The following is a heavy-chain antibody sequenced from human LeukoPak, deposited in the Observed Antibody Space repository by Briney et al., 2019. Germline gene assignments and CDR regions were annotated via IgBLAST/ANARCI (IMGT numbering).Heavy chain of an antibody. Sequence: GGSLRLSCAASGFTFSSYAIHWVRQAPGKGLEWVSAVSGSGGTTHYADSAKGRFTISRGNSKNTLYLQLNSLRAEDTAVYYCAKLLRAGRLLTISLDSWGQGTLVTVSS. CDR2: VSGSGGTT. J-gene: IGHJ4*02. D-gene: IGHD3-10*01. V-gene: IGHV3-23*01. CDR3: AKLLRAGRLLTISLDS. CDR1: GFTFSSYA.